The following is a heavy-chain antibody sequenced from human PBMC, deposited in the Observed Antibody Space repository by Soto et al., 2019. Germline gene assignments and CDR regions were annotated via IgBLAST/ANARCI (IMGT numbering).Heavy chain of an antibody. CDR3: GKGKELGVVRYGLDA. CDR1: GFSVKRYW. D-gene: IGHD3-3*01. CDR2: FGGDENYT. V-gene: IGHV3-74*01. J-gene: IGHJ6*02. Sequence: PGGSLRLSCGASGFSVKRYWMHWVRQAPGKGLVWLSRFGGDENYTDYADSVRGRFTISRDIAKNTIYLQMNSLRAEDTAVYYCGKGKELGVVRYGLDACGQGTTVTV.